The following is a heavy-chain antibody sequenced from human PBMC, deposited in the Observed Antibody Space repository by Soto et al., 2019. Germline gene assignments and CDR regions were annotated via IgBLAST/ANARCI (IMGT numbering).Heavy chain of an antibody. V-gene: IGHV3-23*01. J-gene: IGHJ5*02. CDR2: IGGGGETT. Sequence: EFQVMQSGGGLVQPGGSLRLACAASGFPFSTTDMSWVRQAPGKGLEWLSTIGGGGETTYYADSVKGRFTISRDNSKNTVYLQMDGLRVDDTAVYYCAKNSGWFNTWGQGDLVTVSS. CDR1: GFPFSTTD. CDR3: AKNSGWFNT. D-gene: IGHD3-10*01.